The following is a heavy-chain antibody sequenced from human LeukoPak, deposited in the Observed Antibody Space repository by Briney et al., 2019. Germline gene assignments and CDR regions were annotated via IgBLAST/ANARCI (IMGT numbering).Heavy chain of an antibody. J-gene: IGHJ4*02. D-gene: IGHD6-13*01. CDR1: GGSISSYY. Sequence: SETLSLTCTVSGGSISSYYWSWIRQPPGKGLEWIGYIYDSGSTNYNPSLKSRVTISVDTSKNQFSLKLSSVTAADTAVYYCARQGRGAAAEVFIDYWGQGTLVTVSS. CDR3: ARQGRGAAAEVFIDY. V-gene: IGHV4-59*08. CDR2: IYDSGST.